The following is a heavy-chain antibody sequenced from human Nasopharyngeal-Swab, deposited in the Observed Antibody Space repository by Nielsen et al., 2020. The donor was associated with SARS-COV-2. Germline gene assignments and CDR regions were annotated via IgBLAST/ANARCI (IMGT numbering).Heavy chain of an antibody. D-gene: IGHD3-22*01. CDR3: ARGYRGGRITMIADAFDI. J-gene: IGHJ3*02. Sequence: GESLKISCAASGFTFSSYEMNWVRQAPGKGLEWVSYISSSGSTIYYADSVKGRFTISRDNAKNSLYLQMNSLRAEDTAVYYCARGYRGGRITMIADAFDIWGQGTMVTVSS. CDR1: GFTFSSYE. V-gene: IGHV3-48*03. CDR2: ISSSGSTI.